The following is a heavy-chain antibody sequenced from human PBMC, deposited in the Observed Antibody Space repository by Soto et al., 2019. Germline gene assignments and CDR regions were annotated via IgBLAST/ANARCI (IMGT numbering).Heavy chain of an antibody. V-gene: IGHV4-30-4*02. D-gene: IGHD5-12*01. Sequence: SETLSGTCAVSVYSISSFYYYWSWIRHPPGKCLEWIGNIYYSGNTYYNPSLKSRLIISVDTSKNQFSLKLSSVTAADTAVYYCARDKRLRRYYYYGMDVWGQGTTVTVSS. CDR2: IYYSGNT. CDR1: VYSISSFYYY. J-gene: IGHJ6*02. CDR3: ARDKRLRRYYYYGMDV.